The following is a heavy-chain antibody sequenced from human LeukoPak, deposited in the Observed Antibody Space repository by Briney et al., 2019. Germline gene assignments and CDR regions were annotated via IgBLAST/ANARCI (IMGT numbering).Heavy chain of an antibody. V-gene: IGHV3-9*01. J-gene: IGHJ2*01. CDR3: AKLDADGYNPTRYFDL. CDR2: ISWNSGDI. D-gene: IGHD5-24*01. Sequence: GGSLRLSCAASGFIFDDFAMHWVRHAPGKGLEWVSGISWNSGDIGYADSVKGRFTISRDNAKNSLYLQMNSLRAEDTAVYYCAKLDADGYNPTRYFDLWGRGTLVTVSS. CDR1: GFIFDDFA.